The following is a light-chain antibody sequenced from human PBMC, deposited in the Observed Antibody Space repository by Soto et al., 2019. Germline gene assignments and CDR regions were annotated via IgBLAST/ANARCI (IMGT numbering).Light chain of an antibody. CDR3: QQYGSSPPYT. J-gene: IGKJ2*01. Sequence: EIVLTQSPGTLSLSPGERATLSCRASQSVSSTYLAWYQQKPGQAPRLLLYGASSRATGIPDRFSDSGAGTDFTLTISRLEPEDFEVYYCQQYGSSPPYTFGQGTKLEIK. CDR1: QSVSSTY. V-gene: IGKV3-20*01. CDR2: GAS.